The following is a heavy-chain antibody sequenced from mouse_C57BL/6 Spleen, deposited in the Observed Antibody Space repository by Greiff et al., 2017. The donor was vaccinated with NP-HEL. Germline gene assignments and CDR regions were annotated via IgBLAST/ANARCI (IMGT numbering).Heavy chain of an antibody. CDR1: GYTFTDYE. J-gene: IGHJ2*01. CDR3: TRSAAYLGDY. CDR2: IDPETGGT. D-gene: IGHD2-10*01. Sequence: QVQLQQSGAELVRPGASVTLSCKASGYTFTDYEMHWVKQTPVHGLEWIGAIDPETGGTAYNQTFKGKAILTAEKSSSTAYMELRSLTSEDSAVYYCTRSAAYLGDYWGQGTTLTVSS. V-gene: IGHV1-15*01.